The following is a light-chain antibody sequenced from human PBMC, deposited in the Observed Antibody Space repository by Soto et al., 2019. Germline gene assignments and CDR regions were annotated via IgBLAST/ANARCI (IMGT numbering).Light chain of an antibody. CDR2: QVS. CDR3: VRCTHWPRT. J-gene: IGKJ1*01. V-gene: IGKV2-30*01. Sequence: DVVMTQSPLSLSVTLGQPASISCRSSQGLVYSDGNTFLNWFHQRPGQSPRRLIYQVSNRDSGVPDRVGGSGSGTDYTLSISRVEAEDVGSYYCVRCTHWPRTFGQGTKVEIK. CDR1: QGLVYSDGNTF.